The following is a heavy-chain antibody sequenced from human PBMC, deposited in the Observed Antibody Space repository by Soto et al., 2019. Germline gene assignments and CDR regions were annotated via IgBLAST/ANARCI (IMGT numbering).Heavy chain of an antibody. Sequence: ASVKVSCKASGYTFTSYYMHWVRQAPGQGLEWMGIINPSGGSTSYAQKFQGRVTMTRDTSTSTVYMELSSLRAEDTAVYYCARDEGYCSGVSCYSIDYWGQGTLVTVSS. V-gene: IGHV1-46*01. CDR2: INPSGGST. CDR3: ARDEGYCSGVSCYSIDY. J-gene: IGHJ4*02. CDR1: GYTFTSYY. D-gene: IGHD2-15*01.